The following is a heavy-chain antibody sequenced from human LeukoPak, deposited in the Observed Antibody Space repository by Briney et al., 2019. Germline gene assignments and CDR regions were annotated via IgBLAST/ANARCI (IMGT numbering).Heavy chain of an antibody. CDR1: GGSISSYY. CDR3: TRATLYQQLGPLDAFDI. CDR2: IYTSEST. V-gene: IGHV4-4*07. Sequence: PSETLSLTCTVSGGSISSYYWSWIRQPAGKGLEWIGRIYTSESTNYNPSLKSRVTMSLDTCKDQFSLKLSSVTAADTAVYYCTRATLYQQLGPLDAFDIWGQGTMVTVSS. J-gene: IGHJ3*02. D-gene: IGHD6-13*01.